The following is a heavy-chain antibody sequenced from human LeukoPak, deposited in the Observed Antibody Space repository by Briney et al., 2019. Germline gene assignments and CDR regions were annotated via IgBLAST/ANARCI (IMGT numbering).Heavy chain of an antibody. CDR3: TRVGYIDEGIDY. D-gene: IGHD5-24*01. CDR2: IKQDGSKK. Sequence: PGGPLRLSCVASGFPFSSYWMTWVRQAPGKGLEWVANIKQDGSKKSYVDSVKGRLTISRDNAKNSLYLQMNSLRAEDTAIYYCTRVGYIDEGIDYWGQGTLVAVSS. J-gene: IGHJ4*02. V-gene: IGHV3-7*04. CDR1: GFPFSSYW.